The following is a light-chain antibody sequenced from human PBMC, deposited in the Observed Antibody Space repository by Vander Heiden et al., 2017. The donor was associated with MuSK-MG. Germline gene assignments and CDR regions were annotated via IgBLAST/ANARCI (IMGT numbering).Light chain of an antibody. V-gene: IGKV1-39*01. CDR1: QSVSNY. CDR2: AAS. CDR3: QQTYSMFS. Sequence: DIQMTQSPSSLSASEGDRVTITCRASQSVSNYLNWYQQKPGKAPKLLIYAASSLQSGVPSRFSGSASGTDFTLTISRLQPEDVATYYCQQTYSMFSFGQGTRLEIK. J-gene: IGKJ5*01.